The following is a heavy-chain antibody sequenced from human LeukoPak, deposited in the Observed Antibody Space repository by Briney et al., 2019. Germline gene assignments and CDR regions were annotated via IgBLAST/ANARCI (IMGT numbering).Heavy chain of an antibody. Sequence: SGPTLVKPTQTLTLTCTFSGFSLSTHEVGVGWIRQPPGKALEWLAVIFWDDDKRYSPSLQSRLTITSDTSKNQVVLTLTNVDPVDTATYYCVHTDTWKYWGQGILVTVS. V-gene: IGHV2-5*02. CDR1: GFSLSTHEVG. CDR3: VHTDTWKY. D-gene: IGHD1-1*01. CDR2: IFWDDDK. J-gene: IGHJ4*02.